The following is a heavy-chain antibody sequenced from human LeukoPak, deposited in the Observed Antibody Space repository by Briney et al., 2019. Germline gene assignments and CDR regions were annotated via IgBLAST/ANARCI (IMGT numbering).Heavy chain of an antibody. J-gene: IGHJ1*01. CDR3: AGRNAVYDILTGYEH. CDR2: ISNDGSYK. D-gene: IGHD3-9*01. CDR1: GFTFSSFG. V-gene: IGHV3-30*03. Sequence: GGSLRLSCAASGFTFSSFGTHWVRQAPGKGLEWVASISNDGSYKNSADSVKGRFTIPRDNSKSTLYVQMNSLRAEDTAVYYCAGRNAVYDILTGYEHWGQGTLVTVSS.